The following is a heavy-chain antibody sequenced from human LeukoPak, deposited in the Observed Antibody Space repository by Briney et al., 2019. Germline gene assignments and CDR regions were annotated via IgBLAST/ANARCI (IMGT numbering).Heavy chain of an antibody. J-gene: IGHJ4*02. CDR3: ARHPERYSYFDY. V-gene: IGHV4-39*01. D-gene: IGHD5-18*01. Sequence: SETLSLTCTISGGSISSSSYYWGWIRQPPGKGLEWIGSIYYTGSAYYNPSLKSRVTMSVDTSKNQFSLRLSSGTAADTAVYSCARHPERYSYFDYWGQGTLVTVSS. CDR2: IYYTGSA. CDR1: GGSISSSSYY.